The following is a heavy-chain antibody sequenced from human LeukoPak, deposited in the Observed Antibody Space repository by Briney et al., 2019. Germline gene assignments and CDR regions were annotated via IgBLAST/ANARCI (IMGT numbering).Heavy chain of an antibody. D-gene: IGHD6-19*01. CDR1: GYTFTSYD. CDR2: MNPNSGNT. V-gene: IGHV1-8*01. CDR3: ARRSGWYRKGVRGRWFDP. J-gene: IGHJ5*02. Sequence: ASVKVSCKASGYTFTSYDINWVRQATGQGLEWMGWMNPNSGNTGYAQKFQGRATMTRNTSISTVYMELSSLRSEDTAVYYCARRSGWYRKGVRGRWFDPWGQGTLVTVSS.